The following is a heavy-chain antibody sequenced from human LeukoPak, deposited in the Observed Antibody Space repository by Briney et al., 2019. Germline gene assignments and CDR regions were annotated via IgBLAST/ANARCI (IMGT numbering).Heavy chain of an antibody. V-gene: IGHV1-2*02. CDR2: INPNSGGT. CDR3: ARGSSAMNYYFYGMDV. D-gene: IGHD2-2*01. J-gene: IGHJ6*02. Sequence: ASVKVSCKASGYTFTGYYMHWVRQAPGQGLEWMGWINPNSGGTNYAQKFQGRVTMTSDTPTRIVYMELSRLGSDDTAVYYCARGSSAMNYYFYGMDVWGQGSTVTVSS. CDR1: GYTFTGYY.